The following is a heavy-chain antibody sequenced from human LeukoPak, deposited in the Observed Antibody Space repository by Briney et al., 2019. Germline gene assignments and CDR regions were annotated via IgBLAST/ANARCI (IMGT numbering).Heavy chain of an antibody. CDR3: ARTECGGDCQYEYYFDY. D-gene: IGHD2-21*02. J-gene: IGHJ4*02. Sequence: SETLSLTCTVSGGSISSYYWSWIRQPAGKGLEWIGRIYTSGSTNYNPSLKSRVTMSVDTSKNQFSLKLSSVTAADTAVYYCARTECGGDCQYEYYFDYRGQGTLVTVSS. CDR1: GGSISSYY. V-gene: IGHV4-4*07. CDR2: IYTSGST.